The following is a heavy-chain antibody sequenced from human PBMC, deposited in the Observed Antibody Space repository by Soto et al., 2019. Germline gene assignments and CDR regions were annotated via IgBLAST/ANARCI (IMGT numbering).Heavy chain of an antibody. V-gene: IGHV1-69*13. CDR2: IIPIFGTA. Sequence: ASVKVSCKASGGTFSSYAISWVRQAPGQGLEWMGGIIPIFGTANYAQKFQGRVTITADESTSTAYMELSSLRSEDTAVYYCARVGGSDYYYDSSGPSDYWGQGTLVTVSS. J-gene: IGHJ4*02. CDR3: ARVGGSDYYYDSSGPSDY. CDR1: GGTFSSYA. D-gene: IGHD3-22*01.